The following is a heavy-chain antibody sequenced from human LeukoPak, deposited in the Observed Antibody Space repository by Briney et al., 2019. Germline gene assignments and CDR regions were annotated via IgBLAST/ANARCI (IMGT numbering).Heavy chain of an antibody. Sequence: GGSLRLSCAASGFNFSSFGMHWVRQAPGKGLEWVVVLSYDGTFKYYADSVKGRFTISRDNSKNTLYLQMNSLRADDTAVYYCARDPSDDPTGDYWGQGTLVTVSS. J-gene: IGHJ4*02. CDR1: GFNFSSFG. CDR3: ARDPSDDPTGDY. CDR2: LSYDGTFK. V-gene: IGHV3-33*08. D-gene: IGHD1-14*01.